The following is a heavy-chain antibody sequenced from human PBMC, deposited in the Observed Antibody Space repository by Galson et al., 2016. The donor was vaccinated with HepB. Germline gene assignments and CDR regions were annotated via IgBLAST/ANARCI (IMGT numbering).Heavy chain of an antibody. J-gene: IGHJ6*02. CDR2: IWNDGNSK. D-gene: IGHD3-10*01. Sequence: SLRLSCAASGFSFRTYAMHWVRQAPGKGLEWVALIWNDGNSKYYADSVKGRFTISRDNSKNTLFLQMNSLRAEDTAVYYCARVEITVIRGNIYYSGMHVWGLGTTVTVSS. V-gene: IGHV3-33*01. CDR3: ARVEITVIRGNIYYSGMHV. CDR1: GFSFRTYA.